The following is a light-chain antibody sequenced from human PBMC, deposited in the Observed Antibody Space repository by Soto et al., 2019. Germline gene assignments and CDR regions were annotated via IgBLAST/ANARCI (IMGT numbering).Light chain of an antibody. CDR3: QQSFSPPYT. Sequence: QMTQSPSSLSASVGDRVTITCRASQSLSSRLTWYQQKPGEAPKLLIYETSSLHSGVPSRFSGSGSETDFTLTINSLEPEDFATYYCQQSFSPPYTFGQGTKLEIK. CDR1: QSLSSR. CDR2: ETS. J-gene: IGKJ2*01. V-gene: IGKV1-39*01.